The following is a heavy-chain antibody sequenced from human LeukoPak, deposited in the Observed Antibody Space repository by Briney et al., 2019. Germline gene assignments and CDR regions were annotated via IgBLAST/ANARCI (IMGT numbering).Heavy chain of an antibody. CDR1: GGSISSSSYY. CDR3: ARQGSYGSGRRTWFDS. Sequence: PSETLSLTCTVSGGSISSSSYYWGWIRQPPGKGLEWIGSIYYSGDTYYNPSLKSRVTISVDTSKNQFSLKMSSVTAVDTAVYYCARQGSYGSGRRTWFDSWGQGTLVTVSS. J-gene: IGHJ5*01. CDR2: IYYSGDT. D-gene: IGHD3-10*01. V-gene: IGHV4-39*01.